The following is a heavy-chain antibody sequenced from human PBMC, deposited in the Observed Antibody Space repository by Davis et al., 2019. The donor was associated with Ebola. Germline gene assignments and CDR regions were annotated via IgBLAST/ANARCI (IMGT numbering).Heavy chain of an antibody. CDR2: INAANGNT. CDR3: AREAPGRVGSYHYYYRMDV. J-gene: IGHJ6*02. D-gene: IGHD2-2*01. CDR1: AYTFYTYA. Sequence: ASVKVSCNASAYTFYTYAMHWLRHAPRQRLEWMAWINAANGNTKNSQNFQARVTITRDTSASTADLELSSLRSEDTSVDYCAREAPGRVGSYHYYYRMDVWGQGTTVTVSS. V-gene: IGHV1-3*01.